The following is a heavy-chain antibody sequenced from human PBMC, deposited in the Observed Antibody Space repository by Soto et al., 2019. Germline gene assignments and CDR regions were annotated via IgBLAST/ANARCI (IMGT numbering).Heavy chain of an antibody. CDR3: ASGYDSSGYYPLDY. V-gene: IGHV1-69*01. D-gene: IGHD3-22*01. Sequence: QVQLVQSGAEVKKPGSSVKVSCKASGGTFSSYAISWVRQAPGQGLEWMGGIIPIFGTINYAQKLQGRVTITADESTSTAYMDLSSLRSEDTAVYFCASGYDSSGYYPLDYWGHGTLVTVSS. CDR2: IIPIFGTI. J-gene: IGHJ4*01. CDR1: GGTFSSYA.